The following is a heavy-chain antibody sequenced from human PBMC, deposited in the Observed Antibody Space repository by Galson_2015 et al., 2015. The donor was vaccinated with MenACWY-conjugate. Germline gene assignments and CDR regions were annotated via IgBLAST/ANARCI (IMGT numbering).Heavy chain of an antibody. V-gene: IGHV3-7*03. CDR2: IKQAGSEK. J-gene: IGHJ4*02. D-gene: IGHD6-25*01. CDR1: GFTFSSYW. Sequence: SLRLSCAASGFTFSSYWMTWVRQAPGKGLEWVANIKQAGSEKYYADSVKGRFTTSRDNAKNSLYLQMNSLRDEDTAVYYCAKDAGRRLTSFDCWGQGTLVTVSS. CDR3: AKDAGRRLTSFDC.